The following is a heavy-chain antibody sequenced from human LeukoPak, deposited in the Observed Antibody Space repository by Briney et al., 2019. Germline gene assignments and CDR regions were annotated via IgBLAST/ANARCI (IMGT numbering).Heavy chain of an antibody. J-gene: IGHJ4*02. CDR3: ARFSVAGTNFDY. V-gene: IGHV1-69*13. D-gene: IGHD6-19*01. CDR2: IVPIFGTA. CDR1: GGTFSSYA. Sequence: SVKVSCKASGGTFSSYAISWVRQAPGQGLEWMGGIVPIFGTANYAQKFQGRVTITADESTSTAYMELSSLRSEDTAVYYCARFSVAGTNFDYWGQGTLVTVSS.